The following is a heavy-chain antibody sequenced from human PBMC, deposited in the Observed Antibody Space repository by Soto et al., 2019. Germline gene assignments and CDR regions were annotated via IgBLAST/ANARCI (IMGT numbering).Heavy chain of an antibody. D-gene: IGHD3-10*01. CDR2: IYYSGST. J-gene: IGHJ4*02. Sequence: QVQLQESGPGLVKPSQTLSLTCTVSGGSISSGGYYWSWIRQHPGKGLEWIGYIYYSGSTYYNPSLKSRVTISVDTSKNQFSLKLSSVTAADTAVYYCTRGCGSGSPWDYFDYWGQGTLVTVSS. CDR1: GGSISSGGYY. V-gene: IGHV4-31*03. CDR3: TRGCGSGSPWDYFDY.